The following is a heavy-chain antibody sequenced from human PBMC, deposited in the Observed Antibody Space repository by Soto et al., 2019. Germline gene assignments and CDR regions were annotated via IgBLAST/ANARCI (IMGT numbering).Heavy chain of an antibody. CDR3: ARVFSSGSGWMYYLDF. Sequence: QVQLQESGPGLVKPSETLSLTCTVSSDSIAGENWWSWVRQPPVLGLEWIGEVFHTGGTNYNPSLKSRVTMEVDKSKNQSSLELISATAADTAVYYCARVFSSGSGWMYYLDFWGQGTLVSVSS. D-gene: IGHD6-19*01. CDR1: SDSIAGENW. CDR2: VFHTGGT. J-gene: IGHJ4*02. V-gene: IGHV4-4*02.